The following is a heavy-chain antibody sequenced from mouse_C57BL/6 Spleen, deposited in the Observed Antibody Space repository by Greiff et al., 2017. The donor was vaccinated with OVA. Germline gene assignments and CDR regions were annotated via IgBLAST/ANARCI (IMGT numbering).Heavy chain of an antibody. CDR1: GFNFKDDY. J-gene: IGHJ2*01. V-gene: IGHV14-4*01. CDR2: IDPENGDT. CDR3: TRIEY. Sequence: EVKLVESGAELVRPGASVKLSCTASGFNFKDDYMHWVKQRPEQGLEWIGWIDPENGDTEYASKFQGKATITADTSYNTAYLQLSSLTSEGTAVYYCTRIEYWGQGTTLTVSS.